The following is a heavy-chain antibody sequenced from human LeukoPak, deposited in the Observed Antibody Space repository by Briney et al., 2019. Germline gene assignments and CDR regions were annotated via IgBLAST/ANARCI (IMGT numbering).Heavy chain of an antibody. CDR2: ISAYNGNT. D-gene: IGHD2-15*01. CDR1: GYTFTSYG. V-gene: IGHV1-18*01. Sequence: GASVKVSCKASGYTFTSYGISWVRQAPGQGLEWMGWISAYNGNTNYAQKLQGRVTMTTDTSTCTAYMELRSLRSDDTAVYYCASPGYCSGGSCYNLQLDYWGQGTLVTVSS. J-gene: IGHJ4*02. CDR3: ASPGYCSGGSCYNLQLDY.